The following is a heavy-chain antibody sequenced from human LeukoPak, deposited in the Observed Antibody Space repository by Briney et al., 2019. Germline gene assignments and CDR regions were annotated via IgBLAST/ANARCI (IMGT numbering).Heavy chain of an antibody. CDR2: MNPNSGNT. D-gene: IGHD2-21*02. Sequence: ASLKVSCAASGHTFTSYDINWVRQATGQGLEWMGWMNPNSGNTGYAQKFQGRVTMTRNTSISTAYMELSSLRSEDTAVYYCATVTGTVGYWGQGTLVTVSS. CDR1: GHTFTSYD. CDR3: ATVTGTVGY. V-gene: IGHV1-8*01. J-gene: IGHJ4*02.